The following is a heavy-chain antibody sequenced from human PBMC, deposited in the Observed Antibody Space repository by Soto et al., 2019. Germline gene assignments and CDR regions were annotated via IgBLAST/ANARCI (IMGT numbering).Heavy chain of an antibody. CDR1: GFTFSSYS. CDR2: ISSSSSTI. CDR3: ARDPSSGWYGLDYYYGMDV. D-gene: IGHD6-19*01. J-gene: IGHJ6*02. V-gene: IGHV3-48*02. Sequence: EVQLVESGGGLVQPGGSLRLSCAASGFTFSSYSMNWVRQAPGKGLEWVSYISSSSSTIYYADSVKGRFTISRDNAKNSLYLQMNSLRDEDTAVYYCARDPSSGWYGLDYYYGMDVWGQGTTVTVSS.